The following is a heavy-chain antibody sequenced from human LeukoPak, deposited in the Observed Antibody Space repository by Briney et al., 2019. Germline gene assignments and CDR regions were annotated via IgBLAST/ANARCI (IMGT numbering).Heavy chain of an antibody. CDR3: AKDRGGGRDAFDI. V-gene: IGHV4-59*01. J-gene: IGHJ3*02. D-gene: IGHD3-10*01. CDR2: ISRSGDT. CDR1: GDSISSYA. Sequence: TSETLSLTCTVSGDSISSYAWSWIRRPPGKGLEWSGDISRSGDTNYSPSLKSRLTISVDMSKNQFSLKLRSVTAADTAVYYCAKDRGGGRDAFDIWGQGTVVTVSS.